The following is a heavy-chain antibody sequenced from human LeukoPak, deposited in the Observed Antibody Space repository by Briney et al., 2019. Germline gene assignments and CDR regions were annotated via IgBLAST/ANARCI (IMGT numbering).Heavy chain of an antibody. D-gene: IGHD3-10*01. CDR2: IKSKTDGGTT. V-gene: IGHV3-15*01. CDR3: TTMYYYGSGSYYVWAYYYYYMDV. Sequence: GGSLRLSCAASGFTFSNAWMSWVRQAPGKGLEWVGRIKSKTDGGTTDYAAPVKGRFTISRDDSKNTLYLQMNSLKTEDTAVYYCTTMYYYGSGSYYVWAYYYYYMDVWGKGTTVTISS. CDR1: GFTFSNAW. J-gene: IGHJ6*03.